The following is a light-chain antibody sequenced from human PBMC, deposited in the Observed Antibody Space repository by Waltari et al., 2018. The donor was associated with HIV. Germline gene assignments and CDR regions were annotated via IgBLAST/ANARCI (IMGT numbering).Light chain of an antibody. CDR1: NIGMKT. V-gene: IGLV3-21*03. Sequence: SYVLTQETSVSVAPGKTARITCVGNNIGMKTVPRYQRKPGQAPVRVMYDDSNRPSGIPERFSGSNSGNTATLTINRVEVGDEADYYCQVWEPTSDHVVFGGGSRLIVL. J-gene: IGLJ2*01. CDR2: DDS. CDR3: QVWEPTSDHVV.